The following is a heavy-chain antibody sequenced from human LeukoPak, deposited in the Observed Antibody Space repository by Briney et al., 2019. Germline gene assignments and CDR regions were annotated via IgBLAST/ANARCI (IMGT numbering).Heavy chain of an antibody. Sequence: GGSLRLSCPASGFTFSSYPMHWVCQPPGKGLEWVAVISYDGSNKYYADSVKGRFTISRDNSKNTLYLQMNSLRAEDTAVYYCARDYYDSSGYLGYWGQGTLVTVSS. CDR2: ISYDGSNK. V-gene: IGHV3-30-3*01. CDR1: GFTFSSYP. J-gene: IGHJ4*02. D-gene: IGHD3-22*01. CDR3: ARDYYDSSGYLGY.